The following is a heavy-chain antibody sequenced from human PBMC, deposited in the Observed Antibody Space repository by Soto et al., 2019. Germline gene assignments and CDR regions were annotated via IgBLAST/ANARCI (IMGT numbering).Heavy chain of an antibody. CDR1: GYTFTSYV. CDR2: ISAYNGNT. CDR3: ARDGSGYCISTSCRKGNWFDP. J-gene: IGHJ5*02. D-gene: IGHD2-2*03. Sequence: ASVKLSCKASGYTFTSYVISWVRQAPGQGLEWMGWISAYNGNTNYAQKLQGRVTMTTDTSTSTAYMELRSLRSDDTAVYYCARDGSGYCISTSCRKGNWFDPWG. V-gene: IGHV1-18*01.